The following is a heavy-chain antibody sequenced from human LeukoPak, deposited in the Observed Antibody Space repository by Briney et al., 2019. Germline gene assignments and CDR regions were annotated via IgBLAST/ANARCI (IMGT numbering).Heavy chain of an antibody. CDR2: ISAYNGNT. CDR1: GYTFTSYG. CDR3: ARTPKVGFFGLGSERGSSFDY. Sequence: ASVKVSCKASGYTFTSYGISWVRQAPGQGLEWMGWISAYNGNTNYAQKLQGRVTMTTDTSTSTAYMELRSLRSDDTAVYYCARTPKVGFFGLGSERGSSFDYWGQGTLVTVSS. V-gene: IGHV1-18*01. J-gene: IGHJ4*02. D-gene: IGHD1-26*01.